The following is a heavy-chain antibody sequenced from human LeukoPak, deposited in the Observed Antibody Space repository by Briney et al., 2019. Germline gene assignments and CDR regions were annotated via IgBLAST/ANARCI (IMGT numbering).Heavy chain of an antibody. CDR1: GGSISRYY. CDR2: IDDSGNT. V-gene: IGHV4-59*01. J-gene: IGHJ3*02. D-gene: IGHD3-10*01. CDR3: ARSDYHNSGSHTVFDAFDI. Sequence: KPSETLSLTRTVSGGSISRYYWSWIRRPPGKGLEWIGYIDDSGNTNYNPSLKSQVTISVDKSKNQFSLKLSFVTAADTAMYYCARSDYHNSGSHTVFDAFDIWGQGTRVTVSS.